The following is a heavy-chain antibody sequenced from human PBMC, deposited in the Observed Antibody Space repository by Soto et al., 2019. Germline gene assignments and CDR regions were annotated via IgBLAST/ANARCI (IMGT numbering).Heavy chain of an antibody. V-gene: IGHV1-3*01. CDR3: ARRYKSAGWLEP. Sequence: QVQLVQSGAEVKKPGTSVKVSCKTSGYSFATYAIHWVRQAPGQGLEWMGWINPATGTTEYSDKFQDRVTLTRDTSATTAYMELRGLRSEDTAVYYCARRYKSAGWLEPWGQGTLVTVSS. CDR2: INPATGTT. CDR1: GYSFATYA. D-gene: IGHD1-1*01. J-gene: IGHJ5*02.